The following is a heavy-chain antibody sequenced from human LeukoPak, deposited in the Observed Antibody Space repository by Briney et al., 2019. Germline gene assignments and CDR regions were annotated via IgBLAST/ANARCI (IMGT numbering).Heavy chain of an antibody. CDR2: IKQDGSEK. CDR3: ARETPGYDFWSGYYFRHKYYYYYMDV. Sequence: QTGGSLRLSCAASGFTFSSYWMSWVRQAPGKGLEWVANIKQDGSEKYYVDSVKGRFTISRDNAKNSLYLQMNSLRAEDTAVYYCARETPGYDFWSGYYFRHKYYYYYMDVWGKGTTVTVSS. D-gene: IGHD3-3*01. CDR1: GFTFSSYW. V-gene: IGHV3-7*01. J-gene: IGHJ6*03.